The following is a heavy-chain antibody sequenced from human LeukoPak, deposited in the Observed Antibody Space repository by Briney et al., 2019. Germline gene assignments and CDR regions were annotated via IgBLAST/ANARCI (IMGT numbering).Heavy chain of an antibody. CDR2: ISAYNGNT. CDR1: GYTFTSYG. J-gene: IGHJ4*02. Sequence: GASVKVSCKASGYTFTSYGISWVRQAPGQGLEWMGWISAYNGNTNYAQKLQGRVTMTTDTSTSTAYMELSSLRSEDTAVYYCASPLGGEAAAGTGTPFDYWGQGTWSPSPQ. CDR3: ASPLGGEAAAGTGTPFDY. V-gene: IGHV1-18*01. D-gene: IGHD6-13*01.